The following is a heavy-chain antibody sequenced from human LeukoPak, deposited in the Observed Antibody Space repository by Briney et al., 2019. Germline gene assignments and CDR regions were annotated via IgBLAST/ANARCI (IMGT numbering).Heavy chain of an antibody. CDR3: ARAPGVMTAFDY. D-gene: IGHD2-21*02. CDR1: GGSISSSNW. Sequence: SETLSLTCAVSGGSISSSNWWSWVRQPPGKGLEWIAFIYYNGITNYNPSLRSRVTISVETSKNQFSLKLSSVTAADTAVYYCARAPGVMTAFDYWGQGALVTVSS. V-gene: IGHV4-4*02. CDR2: IYYNGIT. J-gene: IGHJ4*02.